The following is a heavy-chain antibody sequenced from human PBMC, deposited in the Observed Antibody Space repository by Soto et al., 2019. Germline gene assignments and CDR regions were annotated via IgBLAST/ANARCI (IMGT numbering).Heavy chain of an antibody. CDR2: VYHSGST. J-gene: IGHJ5*02. V-gene: IGHV4-59*08. Sequence: SETLYLTCTVSGGSINNYFWSWIRQPPGKGLEWIGYVYHSGSTSYNPSLKSRVTISVDKSKNQISLRLSSVTAADTAVYFCARGSAWSGTNWFDPWGQGSLVTVSS. CDR3: ARGSAWSGTNWFDP. CDR1: GGSINNYF. D-gene: IGHD6-19*01.